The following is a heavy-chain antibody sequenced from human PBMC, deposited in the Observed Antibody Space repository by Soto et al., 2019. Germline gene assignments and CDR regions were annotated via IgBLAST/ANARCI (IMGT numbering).Heavy chain of an antibody. D-gene: IGHD2-8*01. Sequence: PGGSLRLSCAASGFTVSSNYMSWVRQAPGKGLEWVGRIKTKADGEILDYAAPVKGRFTISRDDSENTLYLQMNSLKTEDTAVYYCMKDPHGVSWGPGTQVTVSS. J-gene: IGHJ5*02. CDR1: GFTVSSNY. CDR2: IKTKADGEIL. V-gene: IGHV3-15*01. CDR3: MKDPHGVS.